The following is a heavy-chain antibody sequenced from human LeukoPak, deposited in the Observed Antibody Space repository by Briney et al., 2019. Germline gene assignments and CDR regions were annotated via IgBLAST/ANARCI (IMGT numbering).Heavy chain of an antibody. D-gene: IGHD4-17*01. CDR3: ARVHDYGDLYFDY. J-gene: IGHJ4*02. Sequence: SETLSLTCTVSGGSISSYYWSWIRQPPGKGLEWIGYIYYSGSTNYNLSLKSRATISVDTSENQFSLKLSSVTAADTAVYYCARVHDYGDLYFDYWGQGTLVTVSS. CDR1: GGSISSYY. CDR2: IYYSGST. V-gene: IGHV4-59*01.